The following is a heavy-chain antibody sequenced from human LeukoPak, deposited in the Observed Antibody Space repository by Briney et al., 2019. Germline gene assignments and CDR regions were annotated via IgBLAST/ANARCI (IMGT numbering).Heavy chain of an antibody. Sequence: GGSLRLSCAASGFTFSSYWMHWVRQAPGKGLVWVSRINSDGSSTSSADSVKGRFTISRDNAKNTLYLQMNSLRAEDTAVYYCAKDRGFGVIAVAGRGAFDIWGQGTMVTVSS. CDR1: GFTFSSYW. V-gene: IGHV3-74*01. D-gene: IGHD6-19*01. CDR3: AKDRGFGVIAVAGRGAFDI. J-gene: IGHJ3*02. CDR2: INSDGSST.